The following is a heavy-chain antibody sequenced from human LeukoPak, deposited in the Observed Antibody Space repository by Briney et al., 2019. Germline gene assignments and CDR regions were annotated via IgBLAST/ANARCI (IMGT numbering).Heavy chain of an antibody. J-gene: IGHJ5*02. Sequence: GGSLRLSCAASGFTLSNYPMSWVRQAPGKGLEWVSAISGSGDSTYYADSVKGRFTISRDNSKNTLYLQMNSLRAEDTALYYCAKGGGYYTSSWFDPWGQGTLVTVSS. CDR3: AKGGGYYTSSWFDP. V-gene: IGHV3-23*01. CDR1: GFTLSNYP. CDR2: ISGSGDST. D-gene: IGHD3-10*01.